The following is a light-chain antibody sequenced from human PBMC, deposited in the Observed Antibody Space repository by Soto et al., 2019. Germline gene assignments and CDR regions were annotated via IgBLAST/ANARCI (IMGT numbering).Light chain of an antibody. V-gene: IGKV3-15*01. J-gene: IGKJ2*01. CDR1: QSVRSN. CDR2: GAS. CDR3: QQYNNWPPYT. Sequence: EIVMSQSPATLSVSPGERATLSCRASQSVRSNVAWYQQKPGQAPRLLIYGASTRATGIPARFSGSGSGNEFTLTISSLQSEDFAVYYCQQYNNWPPYTFGQGTKLEIK.